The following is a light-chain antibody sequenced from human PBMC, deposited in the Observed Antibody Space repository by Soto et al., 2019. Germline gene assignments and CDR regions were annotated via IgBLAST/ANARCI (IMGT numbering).Light chain of an antibody. CDR2: AAF. Sequence: DIQMTQSPSSLSASVGDRVTITCRASQNINTYLNWYQEKPGTAPKLLICAAFSLQSGVPSRFSGSTSGTDFTLTISSLQPEDFATYYCQQSNRTPWTFGQGTKVEIK. J-gene: IGKJ1*01. V-gene: IGKV1-39*01. CDR3: QQSNRTPWT. CDR1: QNINTY.